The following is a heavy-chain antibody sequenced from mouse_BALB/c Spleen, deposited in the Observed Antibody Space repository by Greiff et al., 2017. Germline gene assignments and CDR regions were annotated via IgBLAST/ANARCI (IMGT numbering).Heavy chain of an antibody. D-gene: IGHD1-1*02. J-gene: IGHJ4*01. CDR1: GYTFTSYW. CDR3: TIRGGNYYAMDY. CDR2: INPSNGGT. Sequence: VQLQESGAELVKPGASVKLSCKTSGYTFTSYWIQWVKQRPGQGLGWIGEINPSNGGTNYNEKFKRKATLTVDKSSSTAYMQLSSLTSEDSAVYYCTIRGGNYYAMDYWGQGTSVTVSS. V-gene: IGHV1S16*01.